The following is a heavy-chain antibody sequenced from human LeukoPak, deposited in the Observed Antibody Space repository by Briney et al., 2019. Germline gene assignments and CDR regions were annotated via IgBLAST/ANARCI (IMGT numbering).Heavy chain of an antibody. CDR1: GFTFTIYW. V-gene: IGHV3-7*01. CDR2: IKQDGSDK. CDR3: ARVRPGYFDY. D-gene: IGHD7-27*01. J-gene: IGHJ4*02. Sequence: GGSPRLSCAASGFTFTIYWMGWVRQSPGEGLEWVANIKQDGSDKYYMDSVKGRFTISRDNAKNSLYLQMNSLRAEDTAVYYCARVRPGYFDYWGQGSPVTVSS.